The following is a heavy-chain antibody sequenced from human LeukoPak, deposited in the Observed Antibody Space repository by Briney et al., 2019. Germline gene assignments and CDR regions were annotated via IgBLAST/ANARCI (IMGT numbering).Heavy chain of an antibody. CDR2: IYSGGGT. V-gene: IGHV3-53*01. J-gene: IGHJ4*02. Sequence: GGAPRLSRAAPGFTRRSNYKSWGPQAPGKRLEWVSVIYSGGGTYYADSVKGRFTISRDNSNNMIYLQMNSLRAEDTAVYYCARSSENWGQGTLVTVSS. CDR3: ARSSEN. CDR1: GFTRRSNY.